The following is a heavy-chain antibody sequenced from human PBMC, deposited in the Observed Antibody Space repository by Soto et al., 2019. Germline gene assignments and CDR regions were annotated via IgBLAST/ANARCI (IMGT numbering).Heavy chain of an antibody. J-gene: IGHJ4*01. V-gene: IGHV3-66*01. CDR1: GFNVSYNY. D-gene: IGHD4-17*01. Sequence: EVQLVESGGGLVQPGGSLRLSCAASGFNVSYNYMTWVRQAPGKGLEWVSVVYSGGSTYYAESVQGRFTISRDKSKNTLYLQMNSLRAEDTAVYYCVRALNGASDYWGQGTLVTVSS. CDR3: VRALNGASDY. CDR2: VYSGGST.